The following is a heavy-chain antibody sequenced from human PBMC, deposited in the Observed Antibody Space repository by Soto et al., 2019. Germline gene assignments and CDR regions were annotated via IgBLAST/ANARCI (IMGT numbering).Heavy chain of an antibody. V-gene: IGHV3-7*01. J-gene: IGHJ4*02. CDR3: AAGVGDAF. Sequence: EVHLVESGGGLVQTGGSLRLSCAIFESTVSRDWMNWVRQAPGKGLEWVAHINQDGSEKYYVDSGKGRFIICRDNAKTSMYLRRNGLRPADTAVYYCAAGVGDAFWGQGTLVTVSS. D-gene: IGHD1-26*01. CDR2: INQDGSEK. CDR1: ESTVSRDW.